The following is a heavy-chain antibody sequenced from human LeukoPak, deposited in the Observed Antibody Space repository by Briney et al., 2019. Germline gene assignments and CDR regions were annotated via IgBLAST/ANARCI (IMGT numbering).Heavy chain of an antibody. D-gene: IGHD2-15*01. V-gene: IGHV1-18*01. CDR2: ISAYNGNT. Sequence: ASVKVSCKASGGTFSSYAISWVRQAPGQGLERMGWISAYNGNTNYAQKLQGRVTMTTDTSTSTAYMELRSLRSDDTAVYYCARVQYCSGGSCYSLLDYWGQGTLVTVSS. CDR3: ARVQYCSGGSCYSLLDY. J-gene: IGHJ4*02. CDR1: GGTFSSYA.